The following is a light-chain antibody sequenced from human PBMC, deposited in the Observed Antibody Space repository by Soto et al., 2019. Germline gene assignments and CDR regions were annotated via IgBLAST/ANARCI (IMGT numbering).Light chain of an antibody. J-gene: IGKJ1*01. CDR3: QQYDTSPWT. CDR1: QSVSGSN. V-gene: IGKV3-20*01. Sequence: EIVLTQSPGTLSLSPGXRATLSCRASQSVSGSNLAWYQQKPGQAPRLVIFGASTRATGIPDRFTASGSGTDFTVTISRLEPQDFAVYYCQQYDTSPWTFGQGTKVDIK. CDR2: GAS.